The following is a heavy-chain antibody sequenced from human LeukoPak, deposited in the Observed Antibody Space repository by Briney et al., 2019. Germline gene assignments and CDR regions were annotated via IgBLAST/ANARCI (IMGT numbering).Heavy chain of an antibody. CDR1: GGSISNYH. CDR2: IYSSGST. Sequence: SETLSLTCTVSGGSISNYHWSWIRQPPGKGLGWIGYIYSSGSTNYHPSLKSRVTMSVDTSKKQFSLKLTSVTAADTAVYYCARDPNYGGSVYYLDYWGQGTLVTVSS. V-gene: IGHV4-59*01. J-gene: IGHJ4*02. CDR3: ARDPNYGGSVYYLDY. D-gene: IGHD4-23*01.